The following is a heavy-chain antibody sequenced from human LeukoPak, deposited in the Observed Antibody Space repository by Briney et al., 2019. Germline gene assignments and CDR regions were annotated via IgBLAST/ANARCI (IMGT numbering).Heavy chain of an antibody. CDR2: ISAYNGNT. CDR1: GYTFTSYG. J-gene: IGHJ4*02. V-gene: IGHV1-18*04. Sequence: ASVKVSCKASGYTFTSYGISWVRQAPGQGLEWMGWISAYNGNTNCAQKLQGRVTMTTDTSTSTAYMELRSLRSDDTAVYYCARVYDILTGYYTPDYWGQGTLVTVSS. D-gene: IGHD3-9*01. CDR3: ARVYDILTGYYTPDY.